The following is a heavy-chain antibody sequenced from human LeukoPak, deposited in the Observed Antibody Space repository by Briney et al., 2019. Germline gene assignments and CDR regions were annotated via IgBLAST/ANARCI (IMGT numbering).Heavy chain of an antibody. D-gene: IGHD6-13*01. V-gene: IGHV1-46*03. CDR1: GYTFTSYY. CDR2: INPSGGST. Sequence: ASVKVSCKASGYTFTSYYMHWVRQAPGQGLEWMGIINPSGGSTSYAQKFQGRVTMTRDTSTSTVYMELSSLRSEDTAVYYCVRGIAAADDYYYGMDVWGQGTTVTVSS. CDR3: VRGIAAADDYYYGMDV. J-gene: IGHJ6*02.